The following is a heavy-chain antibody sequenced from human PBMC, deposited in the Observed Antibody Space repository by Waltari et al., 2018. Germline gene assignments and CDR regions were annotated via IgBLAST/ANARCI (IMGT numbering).Heavy chain of an antibody. CDR1: GGSISSSNW. CDR3: ARGYSSGWYLGYYGMDV. V-gene: IGHV4-4*02. D-gene: IGHD6-19*01. Sequence: QVQLQESGPGLVKPSGTLSLTCAVSGGSISSSNWWSWVRQPPGKGLEWMGEIYHSGGTNYNPSLKSRITISVDKSKNQFSLKLSSVTAADTAVYYCARGYSSGWYLGYYGMDVWGQGTTVTVSS. J-gene: IGHJ6*02. CDR2: IYHSGGT.